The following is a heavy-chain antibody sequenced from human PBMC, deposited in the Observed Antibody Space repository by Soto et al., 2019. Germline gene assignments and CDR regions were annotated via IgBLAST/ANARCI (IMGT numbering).Heavy chain of an antibody. CDR2: INHSGST. Sequence: SETLSLTCAVYGVSFSGYYWSWIRQPPGKGLEWIGEINHSGSTNYNPSLKSRVTISVDTSKNQFSLKLSSVTAADTAVYYCASVRGGYYYAMDVWGQGTTVTVSS. CDR3: ASVRGGYYYAMDV. J-gene: IGHJ6*02. V-gene: IGHV4-34*01. D-gene: IGHD3-10*02. CDR1: GVSFSGYY.